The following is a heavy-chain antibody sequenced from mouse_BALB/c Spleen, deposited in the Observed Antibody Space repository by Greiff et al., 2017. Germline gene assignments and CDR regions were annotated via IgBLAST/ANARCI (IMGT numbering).Heavy chain of an antibody. Sequence: EVMLVESGGGLVKPGGSLKLSCAASGFTFSDYYMYWVRQTPEKRLEWVATISDGGSYTYYPDSVKGRFTISRDNAKNNLYLQMSSLKSEDTAMYYCARDKDDAMDYWGQGTTLTVSS. CDR1: GFTFSDYY. D-gene: IGHD1-1*02. V-gene: IGHV5-4*02. J-gene: IGHJ2*01. CDR3: ARDKDDAMDY. CDR2: ISDGGSYT.